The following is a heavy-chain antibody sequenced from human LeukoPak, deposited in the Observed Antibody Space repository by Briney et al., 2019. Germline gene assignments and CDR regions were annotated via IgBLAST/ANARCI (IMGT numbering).Heavy chain of an antibody. CDR2: ISAYNGNT. CDR1: GCTFTSYG. J-gene: IGHJ6*02. V-gene: IGHV1-18*01. D-gene: IGHD2-2*01. CDR3: ARGWNDCSSSSCYRGYDYYYGMDV. Sequence: GASVKVSCKASGCTFTSYGITWVRQAPGQGPEWMGWISAYNGNTDYAQKLQGRVTMTTDTSTSTAYMELRSLRSDDTAVYYCARGWNDCSSSSCYRGYDYYYGMDVWGQGTTVTVSS.